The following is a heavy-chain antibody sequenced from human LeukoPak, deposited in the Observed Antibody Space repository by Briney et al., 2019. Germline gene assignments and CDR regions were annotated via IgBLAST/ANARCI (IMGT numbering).Heavy chain of an antibody. V-gene: IGHV3-9*03. CDR3: ARAYYYGSGSVGLYYFDY. CDR1: GFTFDDYA. J-gene: IGHJ4*02. D-gene: IGHD3-10*01. Sequence: GGSLRLSCAASGFTFDDYAMHWVRQAPGKGLEWVSGISWNSGSIGYADSVKGRFTISRDNAKNSLYLQMNSLRAEDMALYYCARAYYYGSGSVGLYYFDYWGQGTLVTVSS. CDR2: ISWNSGSI.